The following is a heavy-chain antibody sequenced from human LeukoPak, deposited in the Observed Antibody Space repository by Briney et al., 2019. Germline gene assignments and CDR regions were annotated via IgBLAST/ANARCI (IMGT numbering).Heavy chain of an antibody. CDR2: ISYDGSNK. V-gene: IGHV3-30-3*01. CDR1: GFTFSSYW. J-gene: IGHJ6*02. D-gene: IGHD1-26*01. Sequence: GGSLRLSCAASGFTFSSYWMHWVRQAPGKGLEWVAVISYDGSNKYYADSVKGRFTISRDNSKNTLYLQMNSLRAEDTAVYYCARAGGSYYDYYYGMDVWGQGTTVTVSS. CDR3: ARAGGSYYDYYYGMDV.